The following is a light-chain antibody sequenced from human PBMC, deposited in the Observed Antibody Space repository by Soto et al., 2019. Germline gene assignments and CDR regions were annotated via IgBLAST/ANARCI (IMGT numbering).Light chain of an antibody. V-gene: IGKV3-15*01. CDR1: QSVNSN. CDR2: GAS. CDR3: QQHNSWPPV. Sequence: EIVMTQSPATLSVSPGERATLSCRASQSVNSNLAWYQQKPGHSPRLLIYGASTRVTGIPARFSGSGSGTEFTLTINSLQSEDFAIYYCQQHNSWPPVFGQGTKLEIK. J-gene: IGKJ2*01.